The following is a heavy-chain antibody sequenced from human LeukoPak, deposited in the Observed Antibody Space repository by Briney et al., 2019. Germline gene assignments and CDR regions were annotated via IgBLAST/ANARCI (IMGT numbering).Heavy chain of an antibody. Sequence: GSLRLSCAASGFTFSSYGMHWVRQAPGKGLEWVAVISYDGSNKYYADSVKGRFTISRDNSKNTLYLQMNSLRAEDTAVYYCAKGTLTTVTPIDYWGQGTLVTVSS. CDR3: AKGTLTTVTPIDY. J-gene: IGHJ4*02. CDR1: GFTFSSYG. CDR2: ISYDGSNK. D-gene: IGHD4-11*01. V-gene: IGHV3-30*18.